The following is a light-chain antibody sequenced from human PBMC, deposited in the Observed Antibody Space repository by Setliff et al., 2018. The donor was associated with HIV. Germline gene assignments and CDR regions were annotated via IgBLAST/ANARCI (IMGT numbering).Light chain of an antibody. CDR2: KAS. J-gene: IGKJ2*01. CDR1: QSISSW. Sequence: DIQMTQSPSTLSASVGDRVTITCRASQSISSWLAWYQQKPGKAPKRLIYKASSLESGVSSRFSRSGSGTEFTLTISSLQPDDFAIYYCQQYNSYFPTFGQGTKVDIK. V-gene: IGKV1-5*03. CDR3: QQYNSYFPT.